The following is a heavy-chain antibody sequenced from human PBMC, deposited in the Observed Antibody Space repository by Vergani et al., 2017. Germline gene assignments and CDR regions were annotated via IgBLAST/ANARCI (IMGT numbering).Heavy chain of an antibody. CDR3: AGRSPHYYGWGSYSEGGDY. J-gene: IGHJ4*02. Sequence: QVQLVQSGAEVKKPGSSVTVSCKASGGTFSSYAISWVRQAPGQGLEWMGGIIPIFGTANYAQKFQGRVTITANESTSTAYRELSSLRSEDTAVSYGAGRSPHYYGWGSYSEGGDYWGQGTLVTVSS. D-gene: IGHD3-10*01. V-gene: IGHV1-69*01. CDR1: GGTFSSYA. CDR2: IIPIFGTA.